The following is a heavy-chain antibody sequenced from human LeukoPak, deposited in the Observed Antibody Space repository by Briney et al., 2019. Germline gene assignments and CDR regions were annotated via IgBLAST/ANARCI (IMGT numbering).Heavy chain of an antibody. CDR2: IYSGGNT. V-gene: IGHV3-53*03. CDR3: ARAGFYSGWYVVDF. J-gene: IGHJ4*01. Sequence: GGSLRLSCAASGFTVSNNYMSWVRQRPGKGLEWVSVIYSGGNTYYADSVRGRFTISRDNSQNTLYLQMNSLRVDDTALYFCARAGFYSGWYVVDFWGHGTLVTVTS. D-gene: IGHD6-19*01. CDR1: GFTVSNNY.